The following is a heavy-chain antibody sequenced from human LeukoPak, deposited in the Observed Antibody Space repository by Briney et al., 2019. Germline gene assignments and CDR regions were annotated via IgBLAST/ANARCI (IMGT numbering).Heavy chain of an antibody. Sequence: ASVKVSCKASGYTFTSYGISWVRQAPGQGLEWMGWISAYNGNTNYAQKLQGRVTMTTDTSTSTAYMELRSLRSEDTAVYYCARDGVVVAATRNYYYYMDVWGKGTTVTVSS. J-gene: IGHJ6*03. CDR3: ARDGVVVAATRNYYYYMDV. V-gene: IGHV1-18*01. CDR1: GYTFTSYG. D-gene: IGHD2-15*01. CDR2: ISAYNGNT.